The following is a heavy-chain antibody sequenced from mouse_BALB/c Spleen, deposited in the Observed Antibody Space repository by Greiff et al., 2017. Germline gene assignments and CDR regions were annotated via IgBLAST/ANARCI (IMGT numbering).Heavy chain of an antibody. CDR3: ARDRDMITTGFAY. D-gene: IGHD2-4*01. CDR1: GFTFSSYG. CDR2: INSNGGST. J-gene: IGHJ3*01. Sequence: EVQVVESGGGLVQPGGSLKLSCAASGFTFSSYGMSWVRQTPDKRLELVATINSNGGSTYYPDSVKGRFTISRDNAKNTLYLQMSSLKSEDTAMYYCARDRDMITTGFAYWGQGTLVTVSA. V-gene: IGHV5-6-3*01.